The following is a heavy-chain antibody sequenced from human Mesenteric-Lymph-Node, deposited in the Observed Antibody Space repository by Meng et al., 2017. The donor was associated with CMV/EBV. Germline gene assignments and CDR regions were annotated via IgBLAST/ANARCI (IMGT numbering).Heavy chain of an antibody. V-gene: IGHV3-23*01. Sequence: GESLKISCAASGFTFRSYAMSWVRQAPGKGLDWVAGISGSGSTTKYAASVEGRFTISRDNSKDTLFLQMNSLRVEDTALYYCAKAPYCSSTSCTGDWGQGTLVTVSS. CDR2: ISGSGSTT. J-gene: IGHJ4*02. CDR3: AKAPYCSSTSCTGD. D-gene: IGHD2-2*01. CDR1: GFTFRSYA.